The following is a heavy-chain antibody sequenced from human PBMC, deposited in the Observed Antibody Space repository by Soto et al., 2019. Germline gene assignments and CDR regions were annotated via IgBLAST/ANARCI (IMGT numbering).Heavy chain of an antibody. D-gene: IGHD3-22*01. Sequence: PSETLSLTCSVSGGSIRSNIYYWGWIRQPPGKGLERIATVHNSGSTYYTPSLKNRVTISADTSNNQFSLRLNSVTAADTAVYFCARQHYYDSSGYYTWNWGQGTLVTVSS. J-gene: IGHJ4*02. V-gene: IGHV4-39*01. CDR3: ARQHYYDSSGYYTWN. CDR1: GGSIRSNIYY. CDR2: VHNSGST.